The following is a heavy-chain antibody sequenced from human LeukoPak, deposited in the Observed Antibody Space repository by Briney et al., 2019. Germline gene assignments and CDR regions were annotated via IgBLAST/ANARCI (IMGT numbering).Heavy chain of an antibody. J-gene: IGHJ4*02. V-gene: IGHV3-30*01. Sequence: GRSLRLSCAASGSTFSGHLLHWVRQAPGKGLEWVGGTAYDGAEKYYADSVRGRFAISRDNSKSTVYLEMNSLRPEDAAVYYCAREGDRHFTFDYWGRGTLVTVSS. D-gene: IGHD2/OR15-2a*01. CDR3: AREGDRHFTFDY. CDR2: TAYDGAEK. CDR1: GSTFSGHL.